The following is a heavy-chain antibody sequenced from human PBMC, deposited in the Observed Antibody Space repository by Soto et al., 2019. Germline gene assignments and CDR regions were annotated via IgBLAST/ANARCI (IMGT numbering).Heavy chain of an antibody. Sequence: QVQLVESGGGVVQPGRSLRLSCAASGFTFSSYGMHWVRQAPGKGLEWVAVISYDGSNKYYADSVKGRFTIPRDNSKNTLYLQMNSLRAEDTAVYYCAKDGGSYVFDYWGQGTLVTVSS. J-gene: IGHJ4*02. CDR2: ISYDGSNK. D-gene: IGHD1-26*01. CDR3: AKDGGSYVFDY. V-gene: IGHV3-30*18. CDR1: GFTFSSYG.